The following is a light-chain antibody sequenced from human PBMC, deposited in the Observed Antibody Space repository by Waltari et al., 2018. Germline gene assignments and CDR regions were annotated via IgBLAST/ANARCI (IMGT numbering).Light chain of an antibody. V-gene: IGLV1-40*01. J-gene: IGLJ2*01. CDR2: GNN. CDR3: QSYDGSHVV. CDR1: SSNIGARDG. Sequence: QSVLTQPPSVPGAPGQRVTISCTGSSSNIGARDGVHWYQQLPGTAPRLLIYGNNNRPSGVPDRFSGSKSGTSASLAITGLQAEDEADYYCQSYDGSHVVFGGGTKLTVL.